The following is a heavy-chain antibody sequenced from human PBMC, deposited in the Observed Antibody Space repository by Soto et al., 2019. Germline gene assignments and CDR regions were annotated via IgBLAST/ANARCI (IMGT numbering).Heavy chain of an antibody. CDR2: INSDGSST. CDR3: ARVSREVVPAAIDY. CDR1: GFTFSSYW. D-gene: IGHD2-2*01. J-gene: IGHJ4*02. V-gene: IGHV3-74*01. Sequence: EVQLVESGGGLVQPGGSLRLSCAASGFTFSSYWIHWVRQAPGKRLVWVSRINSDGSSTTYADSVKGRFTISRDNAKNTLHLQMTSLRAEDTAVYYCARVSREVVPAAIDYWGQGTLVTVSS.